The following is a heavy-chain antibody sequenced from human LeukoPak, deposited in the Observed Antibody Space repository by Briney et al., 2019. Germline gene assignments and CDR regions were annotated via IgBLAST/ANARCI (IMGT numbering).Heavy chain of an antibody. D-gene: IGHD1-14*01. CDR3: AINLPANRRFQH. CDR2: MNPNSGNT. CDR1: GYTFTSYD. V-gene: IGHV1-8*01. Sequence: ASVKVSCKASGYTFTSYDINWVRQATGQGPEWMGWMNPNSGNTGYAQKFQGRVTMTRNTFISTAYMELSNVRSEDTAIYYCAINLPANRRFQHWGQGTLVTVSS. J-gene: IGHJ1*01.